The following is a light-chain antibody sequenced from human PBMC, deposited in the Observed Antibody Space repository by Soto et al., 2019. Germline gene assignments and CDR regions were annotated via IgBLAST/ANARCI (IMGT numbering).Light chain of an antibody. J-gene: IGKJ3*01. CDR1: QSVSSNY. CDR2: GAS. V-gene: IGKV3-20*01. Sequence: EIVLTQSPGTLSLSPGERATLSCRASQSVSSNYLAWYQQKPGQAPRLLIYGASSRATGIPDRFSGSGSGIAFTLTIIRLEPEDVSLYYCQQYGNSLFTFGPGTKVDIK. CDR3: QQYGNSLFT.